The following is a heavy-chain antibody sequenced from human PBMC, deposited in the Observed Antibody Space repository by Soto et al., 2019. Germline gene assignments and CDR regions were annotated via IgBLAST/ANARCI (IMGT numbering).Heavy chain of an antibody. Sequence: AASVKVSCKASGGTFSSYAISWVRQAPGQGLEWMGGIIPIFGTANYAQKFQGRVTITADKSTSTAYMELSSLRSEDTAVYYCAWADVVPAARNYHYYGMDVWGQGTTVTVSS. V-gene: IGHV1-69*06. CDR2: IIPIFGTA. CDR3: AWADVVPAARNYHYYGMDV. J-gene: IGHJ6*02. CDR1: GGTFSSYA. D-gene: IGHD2-2*01.